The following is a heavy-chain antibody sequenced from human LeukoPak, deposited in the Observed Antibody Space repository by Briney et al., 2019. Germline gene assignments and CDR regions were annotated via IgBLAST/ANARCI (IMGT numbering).Heavy chain of an antibody. J-gene: IGHJ4*02. Sequence: GGSLRLSCAASGFTFSSYAMSWVRQAPGKGLEWVSAISGSGGSTYYADSVKGRFTISRDNSKNTLYLQMNSLRAEDTAVYYCAKDHTPYYYDSSGYGYWGQGTLVTVSS. CDR3: AKDHTPYYYDSSGYGY. CDR1: GFTFSSYA. CDR2: ISGSGGST. V-gene: IGHV3-23*01. D-gene: IGHD3-22*01.